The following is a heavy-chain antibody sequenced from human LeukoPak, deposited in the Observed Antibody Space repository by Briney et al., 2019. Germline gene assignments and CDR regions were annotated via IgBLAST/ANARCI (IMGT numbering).Heavy chain of an antibody. D-gene: IGHD3-10*01. Sequence: SETLSLTCTVSGGSISSYNWSWIRQPPGKGLEWIGRIYTSGSTNYNPSLKSRVTMSVDTSKNQYSLKLSSVTAADTAVYYCARDLLGGSGSYYRRVRFDPWGQGTLVTVSS. CDR2: IYTSGST. V-gene: IGHV4-4*07. J-gene: IGHJ5*02. CDR3: ARDLLGGSGSYYRRVRFDP. CDR1: GGSISSYN.